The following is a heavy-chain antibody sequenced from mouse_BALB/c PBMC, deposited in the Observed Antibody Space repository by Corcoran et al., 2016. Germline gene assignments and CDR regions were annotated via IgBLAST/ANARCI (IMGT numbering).Heavy chain of an antibody. J-gene: IGHJ4*01. V-gene: IGHV14-3*02. Sequence: EVQLQQSGAELVKPGASVKLSCTASGFNIKDTYMHWVKQRPEQGLEWIGRIDPANGNTKYDPKFQGKATITADTSSNTAYLQLSSLTSEDTAVYYCARSYDYGGYYARDYWGQGTSVTVSS. CDR1: GFNIKDTY. CDR2: IDPANGNT. CDR3: ARSYDYGGYYARDY. D-gene: IGHD2-4*01.